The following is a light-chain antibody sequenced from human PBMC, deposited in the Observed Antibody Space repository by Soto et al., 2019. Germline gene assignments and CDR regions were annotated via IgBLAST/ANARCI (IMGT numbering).Light chain of an antibody. CDR1: SSDVGGYNF. CDR3: TSYARSSTLV. V-gene: IGLV2-14*03. CDR2: DVY. J-gene: IGLJ1*01. Sequence: QSALTQPASVSGSPGQSITISCTGTSSDVGGYNFVSWYEHRSGKAPKLIIYDVYYRPSGVSGRFSGSKSGNTASLTISGLQPEDEADYYCTSYARSSTLVVGTGTKLTVL.